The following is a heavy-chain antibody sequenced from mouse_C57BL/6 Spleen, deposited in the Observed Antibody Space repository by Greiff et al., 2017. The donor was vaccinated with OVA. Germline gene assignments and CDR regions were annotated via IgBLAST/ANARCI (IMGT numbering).Heavy chain of an antibody. V-gene: IGHV1-52*01. CDR2: IDPSDSET. D-gene: IGHD1-1*01. CDR3: ARLGHYYGSSYDY. J-gene: IGHJ2*01. CDR1: GYTFTSYW. Sequence: QVQLQQPGAEPVNPASSVKLSCKASGYTFTSYWMHWVKQRPIQGLEWIGNIDPSDSETHYNQKFKDKATLTVDKSSSTAYMQLSSLTSEDAAVDYCARLGHYYGSSYDYWGQGTTLTVSS.